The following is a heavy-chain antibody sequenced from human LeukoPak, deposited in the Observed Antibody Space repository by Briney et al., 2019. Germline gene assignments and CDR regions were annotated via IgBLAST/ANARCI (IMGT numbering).Heavy chain of an antibody. J-gene: IGHJ6*03. CDR3: ARGGGRAVTTGGYYYYYMDV. V-gene: IGHV3-43D*03. Sequence: GGSLRLSCAASGFTFNNYAMHWVRQAPGKGLEWVSLITWNGGSTYYADSVKSRFTISRDNNKNSLYLQMNSLRAEDTALYYCARGGGRAVTTGGYYYYYMDVWGKGTTVTVSS. CDR2: ITWNGGST. D-gene: IGHD4-17*01. CDR1: GFTFNNYA.